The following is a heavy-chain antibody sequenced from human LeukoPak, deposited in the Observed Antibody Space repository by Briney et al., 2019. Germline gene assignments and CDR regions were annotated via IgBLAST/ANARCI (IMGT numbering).Heavy chain of an antibody. J-gene: IGHJ4*02. CDR2: IYTGGST. CDR1: GGSISSYY. D-gene: IGHD3-9*01. CDR3: ARDSNYDILTGIASPFDY. V-gene: IGHV4-4*07. Sequence: SETLSLTCTVSGGSISSYYWSWIRQPAGKGLEWIGRIYTGGSTNYNPSLKSRVTMSVDTSKNQFSLKLSSVTAADTAVYYCARDSNYDILTGIASPFDYWGQGTLVTVSS.